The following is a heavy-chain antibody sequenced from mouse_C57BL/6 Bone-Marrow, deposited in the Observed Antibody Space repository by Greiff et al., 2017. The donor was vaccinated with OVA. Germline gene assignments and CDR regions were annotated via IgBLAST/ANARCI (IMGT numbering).Heavy chain of an antibody. CDR3: ARRNYGSSYDWYFDV. CDR2: ISYSGST. Sequence: EVKLQESGPGLAKPSQTLSLTCSVTGYSITSDYWNWIRKFPGNKLEYMGYISYSGSTYYNPSLKSRISITRDTSKNQYYLQLNSVTTEDTATYYCARRNYGSSYDWYFDVWGTGTTVTVSS. D-gene: IGHD1-1*01. J-gene: IGHJ1*03. CDR1: GYSITSDY. V-gene: IGHV3-8*01.